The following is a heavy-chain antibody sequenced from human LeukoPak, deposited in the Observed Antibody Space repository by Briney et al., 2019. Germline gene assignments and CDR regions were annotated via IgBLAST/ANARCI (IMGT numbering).Heavy chain of an antibody. CDR2: VSRNGDHT. V-gene: IGHV3-23*01. CDR1: GFTFSSYA. J-gene: IGHJ4*02. Sequence: GGSLRLSCAASGFTFSSYAMSWVRQAPGKGLEWVSAVSRNGDHTYYADSVKGRFTISRDKSKNTLYLQMNSLRAEDTAVYYCAKTGGYSSGCHDYWGQGTLVTVSS. CDR3: AKTGGYSSGCHDY. D-gene: IGHD6-19*01.